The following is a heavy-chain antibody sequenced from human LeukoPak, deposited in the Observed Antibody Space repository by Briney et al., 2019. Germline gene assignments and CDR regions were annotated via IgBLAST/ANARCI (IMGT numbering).Heavy chain of an antibody. Sequence: ASVKVSCKDSGYTFTNYGMSCVRQAPGQGREWMGCISGYYGDTNYAKKVQGRVTMTTDTSTSTAYMELRSLRSDDTAVYYCARRTYYYGSGSYNNNYYYYMDVWDKGTTVTVSS. V-gene: IGHV1-18*01. D-gene: IGHD3-10*01. CDR2: ISGYYGDT. CDR3: ARRTYYYGSGSYNNNYYYYMDV. J-gene: IGHJ6*03. CDR1: GYTFTNYG.